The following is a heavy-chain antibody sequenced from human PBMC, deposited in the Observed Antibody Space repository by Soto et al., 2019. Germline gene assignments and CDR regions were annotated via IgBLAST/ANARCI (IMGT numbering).Heavy chain of an antibody. CDR2: INPNNGAT. V-gene: IGHV1-2*02. J-gene: IGHJ5*02. CDR1: RYIFTAYV. D-gene: IGHD1-1*01. Sequence: QVQLVQSGAEVKKPGASVKVSCKAPRYIFTAYVMHWVRQAPGQGLEWMGWINPNNGATHYGLSFQGRVTMTRDTSISTAYMELSSLRSDDTAVYYGASHDPGARFDPWGQGTLVIVSS. CDR3: ASHDPGARFDP.